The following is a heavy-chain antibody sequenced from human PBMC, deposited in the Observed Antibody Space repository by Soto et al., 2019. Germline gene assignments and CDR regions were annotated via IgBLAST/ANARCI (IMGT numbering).Heavy chain of an antibody. CDR2: LYDVDGT. V-gene: IGHV3-53*01. Sequence: DVQLVESGGGLIQPGGSLRLSCAAFGLTVSGKKYMAWVRQAPGRGLEWVSGLYDVDGTYYADSVKGRFTVSSDSSKSIVYLQITSLRPDDTAIYYCASWLLREHAYDIWGVGTTVTVSS. D-gene: IGHD1-26*01. J-gene: IGHJ3*02. CDR1: GLTVSGKKY. CDR3: ASWLLREHAYDI.